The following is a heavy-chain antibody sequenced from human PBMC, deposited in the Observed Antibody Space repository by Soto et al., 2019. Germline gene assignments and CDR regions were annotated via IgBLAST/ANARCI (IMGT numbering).Heavy chain of an antibody. CDR2: IYWDDDR. CDR3: VHTRGGGNSACFDA. Sequence: QITLKESGPALLKPTQTLTLTCSFSGFTLTTGPAGVGWIRQPPGKALEWLALIYWDDDRRYSPSLKSRLTITKDTSKDQVVLTMTIMDPVDTGTYYCVHTRGGGNSACFDAWGQGTLVTVSS. V-gene: IGHV2-5*02. J-gene: IGHJ5*02. D-gene: IGHD2-21*02. CDR1: GFTLTTGPAG.